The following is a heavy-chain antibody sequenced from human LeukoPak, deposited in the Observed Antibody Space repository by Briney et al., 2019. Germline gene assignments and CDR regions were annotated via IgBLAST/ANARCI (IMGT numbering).Heavy chain of an antibody. V-gene: IGHV3-53*01. CDR1: GFTVSSNS. J-gene: IGHJ3*02. CDR2: IYSDNT. D-gene: IGHD3-10*01. Sequence: GGSLRLSCTVSGFTVSSNSMSWVRQAPGKGLEWVSFIYSDNTHYSDSVKGRFTISRDNAKNSLYLQMNSLRAEDTAVYYCARGKGRTYYYGSGSFGAFDIWGQGTMVTVSS. CDR3: ARGKGRTYYYGSGSFGAFDI.